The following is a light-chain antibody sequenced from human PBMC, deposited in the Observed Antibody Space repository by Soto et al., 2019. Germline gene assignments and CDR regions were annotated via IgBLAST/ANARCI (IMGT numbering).Light chain of an antibody. V-gene: IGKV3-15*01. CDR1: QNLSSN. Sequence: EIVMTQSPATLSVSPGERATLSCRASQNLSSNLAWYQQKPGQAPRLLMYGASTRATGIPARFSGSGSGTEFTLTISSLQSEDFAVYYCQQYNNWPPLTFGGGTKVEIK. CDR3: QQYNNWPPLT. J-gene: IGKJ4*01. CDR2: GAS.